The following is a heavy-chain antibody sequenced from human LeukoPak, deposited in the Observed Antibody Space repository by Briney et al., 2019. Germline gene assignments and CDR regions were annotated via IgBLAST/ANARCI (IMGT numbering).Heavy chain of an antibody. J-gene: IGHJ6*03. CDR1: GGSISSGSYY. V-gene: IGHV4-61*02. CDR2: IYTSGST. CDR3: ARGLRGYYYYYMDV. Sequence: SETLSLTCTVSGGSISSGSYYWSWIRQPAGKGLEWIGRIYTSGSTNYNPSLKSRVTISVDTSKNQFSLKLSSATAADTAVYYCARGLRGYYYYYMDVWGKGTTVTVSS.